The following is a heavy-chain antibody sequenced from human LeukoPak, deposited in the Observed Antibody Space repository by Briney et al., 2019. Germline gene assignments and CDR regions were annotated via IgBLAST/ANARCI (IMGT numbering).Heavy chain of an antibody. Sequence: PGRSLRLSCAASGFTFSSYEMNWVRQAPGKGLEWVSYISSSGSTIHYADSVKGRFTISRDNAKNSLYLQMNSLRAEDTAVYYCARSFNTLTDYWGQGTLVTVSS. CDR3: ARSFNTLTDY. D-gene: IGHD3-16*02. CDR2: ISSSGSTI. V-gene: IGHV3-48*03. J-gene: IGHJ4*02. CDR1: GFTFSSYE.